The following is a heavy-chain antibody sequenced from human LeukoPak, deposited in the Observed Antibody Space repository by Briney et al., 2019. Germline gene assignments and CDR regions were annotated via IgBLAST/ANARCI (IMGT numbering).Heavy chain of an antibody. J-gene: IGHJ4*02. D-gene: IGHD3-16*02. V-gene: IGHV3-30*03. Sequence: PGGSLRLSCAASEFTFSSYAMHWVRQAPGKGLELVALVSNDGGDKYYADSVKGRFIISRDNAKNSLYLQMNNLRAEDTAVYYCARDSSPGYYDYVWGTYPRYWGQGTLVTVSS. CDR1: EFTFSSYA. CDR2: VSNDGGDK. CDR3: ARDSSPGYYDYVWGTYPRY.